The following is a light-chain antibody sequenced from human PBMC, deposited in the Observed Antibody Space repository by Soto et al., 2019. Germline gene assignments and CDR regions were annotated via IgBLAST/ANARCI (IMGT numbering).Light chain of an antibody. CDR1: SGHSNYA. Sequence: QSVLTQSPSASASLGASVKLTCTLSSGHSNYAIAWHQQQSEKGPRYLMKLNSDGSHSKGDGIPDRFSGSSSGAERYLTIFSLQSEDEADDSCQTWGSGIVVFCGGTKLTVL. CDR2: LNSDGSH. V-gene: IGLV4-69*01. J-gene: IGLJ2*01. CDR3: QTWGSGIVV.